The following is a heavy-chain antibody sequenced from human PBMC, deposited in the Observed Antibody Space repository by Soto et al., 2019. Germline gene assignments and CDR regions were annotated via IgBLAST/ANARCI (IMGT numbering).Heavy chain of an antibody. V-gene: IGHV1-69*01. CDR2: IIPIFGTA. J-gene: IGHJ5*02. CDR1: GGTFSSYA. D-gene: IGHD3-22*01. CDR3: AREGYYDSSGYTSNGFDP. Sequence: QVQLVQSGAEVKKPGSSVKVSCKASGGTFSSYAISWVRQAPGQGLEWMGGIIPIFGTANYAQKFQGRVTITADESTSTAYMELSSLRSEDTAVYYWAREGYYDSSGYTSNGFDPWGQGPLVTVSS.